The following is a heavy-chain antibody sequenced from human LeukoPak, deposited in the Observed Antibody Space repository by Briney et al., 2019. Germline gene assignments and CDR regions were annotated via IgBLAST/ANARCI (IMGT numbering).Heavy chain of an antibody. D-gene: IGHD5-12*01. CDR1: GFTFSSYW. CDR2: IRQDGSEK. V-gene: IGHV3-7*01. Sequence: GGSLRLSCAASGFTFSSYWMSWVRQAPGKGLERVANIRQDGSEKYYVNSVKGRFTISRDNAKNSLYLQMNSLRAEDTAVYYCARAYRDSGYPELLVQSDYYYYYYMDVWGKGTTVTVSS. CDR3: ARAYRDSGYPELLVQSDYYYYYYMDV. J-gene: IGHJ6*03.